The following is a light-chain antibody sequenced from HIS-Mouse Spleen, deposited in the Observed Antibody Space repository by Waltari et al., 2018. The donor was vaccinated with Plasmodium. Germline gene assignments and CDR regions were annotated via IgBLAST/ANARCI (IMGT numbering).Light chain of an antibody. J-gene: IGLJ2*01. Sequence: QSALTQPPSASGSPGQSVTISCTGTSSDVGGYNYVSWYQHHPGKAPKLMIYEVSKRPSGVPDRFSGSKSGNTASLTGAGLQAEDEADYYCSSDAGSNNLVFGGGTKLTVL. V-gene: IGLV2-8*01. CDR1: SSDVGGYNY. CDR3: SSDAGSNNLV. CDR2: EVS.